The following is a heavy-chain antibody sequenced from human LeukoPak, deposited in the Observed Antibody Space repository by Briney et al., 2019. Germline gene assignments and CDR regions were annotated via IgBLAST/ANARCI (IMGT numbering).Heavy chain of an antibody. J-gene: IGHJ5*02. D-gene: IGHD3-22*01. CDR2: INWNGGST. V-gene: IGHV3-20*04. CDR3: ARVDYYDSSGYYYIRWFDH. CDR1: GYIFDDYG. Sequence: GGSLRLSCAASGYIFDDYGMSWVRHAPGKGLEWVSGINWNGGSTGYADTVKGRFTISRDNAKNSLYLQMNSLRAEDTALYYCARVDYYDSSGYYYIRWFDHWGQGTLVTVSS.